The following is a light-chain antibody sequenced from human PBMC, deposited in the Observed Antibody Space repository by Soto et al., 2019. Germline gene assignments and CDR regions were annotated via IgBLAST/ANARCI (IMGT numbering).Light chain of an antibody. J-gene: IGKJ2*01. CDR2: KTS. CDR3: QQYNSYPYT. V-gene: IGKV1-5*03. CDR1: QSFNTW. Sequence: DVQMTQSPSTLSPSVGDRVTITCRASQSFNTWLAWYQQKPGKAPKLLIYKTSILEGGVPSRFSDSESGTEFALPISSLQPEDSATYYCQQYNSYPYTFGQGTKLEIK.